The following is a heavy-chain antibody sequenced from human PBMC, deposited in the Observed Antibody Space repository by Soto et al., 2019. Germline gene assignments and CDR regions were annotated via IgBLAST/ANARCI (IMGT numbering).Heavy chain of an antibody. CDR1: GGTFSSYT. Sequence: QVQLVQSGAEVKKPGSSVKVSCKASGGTFSSYTISWVRQAPGQGLEWMGRIIPILGIANYAQKFQGRVTITADKPTSTAYMELSSLRSEDTAVYYCASPRFYGSGSYGGYYYGMDVWGQGTTVTVSS. CDR3: ASPRFYGSGSYGGYYYGMDV. V-gene: IGHV1-69*02. J-gene: IGHJ6*02. D-gene: IGHD3-10*01. CDR2: IIPILGIA.